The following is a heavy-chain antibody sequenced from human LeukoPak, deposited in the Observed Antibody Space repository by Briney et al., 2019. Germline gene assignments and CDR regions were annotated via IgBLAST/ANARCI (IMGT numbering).Heavy chain of an antibody. CDR3: AKGGSPYYYDSSGYYYPDY. Sequence: GGSLRLSCAASGFTFTSYSMSWVRQAPGKGLEWVSGTSDRGDYTYYADSVKGRFTISRDSSKNTLFLQMNSLRAEDTAVYYCAKGGSPYYYDSSGYYYPDYWGQGTLVTVSS. J-gene: IGHJ4*02. V-gene: IGHV3-23*01. D-gene: IGHD3-22*01. CDR1: GFTFTSYS. CDR2: TSDRGDYT.